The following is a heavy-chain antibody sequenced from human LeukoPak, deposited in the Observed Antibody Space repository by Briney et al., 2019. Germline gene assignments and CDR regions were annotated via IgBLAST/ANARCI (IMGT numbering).Heavy chain of an antibody. J-gene: IGHJ4*02. CDR3: ATDQRYAFDY. D-gene: IGHD3-9*01. Sequence: PGGSLRLSCAASGFTFSTYSMKWVRQAPGKGLEWISNIRTTAEGAKYAYYADSVKGRVTISRDDGKNTLYLHMNSLRDDDTAVYYCATDQRYAFDYWGQGILVTVSS. CDR1: GFTFSTYS. CDR2: IRTTAEGAKYA. V-gene: IGHV3-48*02.